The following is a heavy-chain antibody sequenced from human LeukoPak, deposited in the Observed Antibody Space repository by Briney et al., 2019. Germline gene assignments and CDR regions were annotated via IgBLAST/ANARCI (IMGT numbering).Heavy chain of an antibody. V-gene: IGHV3-21*01. D-gene: IGHD3-10*01. J-gene: IGHJ4*02. CDR1: GFTVSSNY. CDR3: HAGSYFDY. CDR2: ISSSSSYI. Sequence: TSGGSLRLSCAASGFTVSSNYMSWVRQAPGKGLEWVSSISSSSSYIYYADSVKGRFTISRDNAKNSLYLQMNSLRAEDTAMYYCHAGSYFDYWGQGTLVTVSS.